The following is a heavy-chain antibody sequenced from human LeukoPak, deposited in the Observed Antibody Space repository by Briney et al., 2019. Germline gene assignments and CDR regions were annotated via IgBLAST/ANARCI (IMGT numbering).Heavy chain of an antibody. CDR2: IRSDGTNK. V-gene: IGHV3-33*06. J-gene: IGHJ4*02. CDR1: GFTFSHHC. D-gene: IGHD4-11*01. CDR3: AKDAERGFDYSNSLEY. Sequence: PGVSLRLSCAVSGFTFSHHCMHWVRQAPGKGLEWVAVIRSDGTNKYYAASVKGRLTISRDDSAKTLYLKMNSLRREDTGVYSCAKDAERGFDYSNSLEYWGQGTPVTVST.